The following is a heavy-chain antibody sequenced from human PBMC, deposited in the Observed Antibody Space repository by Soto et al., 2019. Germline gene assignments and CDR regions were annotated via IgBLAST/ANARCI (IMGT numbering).Heavy chain of an antibody. CDR1: GCSVSNDNFC. Sequence: PSETLSVTGVVSGCSVSNDNFCRSWIRQPPGKGLEWIGYVHSSGITNYNPSLKRRVTISVDTSRNQFSLRLSSVTAADTAVYYCARGLTMGQLPSHFDHWGQGTLVTVSS. CDR2: VHSSGIT. CDR3: ARGLTMGQLPSHFDH. V-gene: IGHV4-61*01. J-gene: IGHJ5*02. D-gene: IGHD3-16*01.